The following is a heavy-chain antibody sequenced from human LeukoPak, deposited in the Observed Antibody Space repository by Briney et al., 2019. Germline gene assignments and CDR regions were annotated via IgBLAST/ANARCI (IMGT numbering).Heavy chain of an antibody. V-gene: IGHV3-23*01. J-gene: IGHJ4*02. CDR1: GFTFSSYA. CDR2: ISGSDGST. Sequence: GGSLRLSCAASGFTFSSYAMTWVRQAPDKGLEWVSAISGSDGSTYYADSVKGRFTISRDDSQNTLYLQMNSLSAEDTAVYYCAKVETSGGANCYALDYWGQGTPVTVSS. CDR3: AKVETSGGANCYALDY. D-gene: IGHD2-2*01.